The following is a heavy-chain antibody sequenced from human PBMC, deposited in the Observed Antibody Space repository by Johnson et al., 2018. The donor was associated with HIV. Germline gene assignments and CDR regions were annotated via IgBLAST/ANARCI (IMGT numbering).Heavy chain of an antibody. CDR1: GFTFSSYG. CDR3: ANGRNSGVWYFGGTARGNDAFDI. V-gene: IGHV3-30*02. D-gene: IGHD2-21*01. Sequence: QVQLVESGGGVVQPGGSLRLSCAASGFTFSSYGMHWVRQAPGKGLEWVAFIRYDGSNKYYADSVKGRFTISRDNSKNTLYLQMNSLRAEDTAVYYCANGRNSGVWYFGGTARGNDAFDIWGQGTMVTVSS. CDR2: IRYDGSNK. J-gene: IGHJ3*02.